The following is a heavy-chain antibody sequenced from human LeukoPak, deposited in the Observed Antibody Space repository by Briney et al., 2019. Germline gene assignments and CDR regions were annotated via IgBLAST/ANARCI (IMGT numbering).Heavy chain of an antibody. V-gene: IGHV3-30*18. CDR1: GFTFSSYD. Sequence: GRSLILSCAASGFTFSSYDMHWVRQAPGKGLEWVAVISYDGRNKYYPDSVKGRFTISRDNSKNTLYLQMNSPRAEDTAVYYCAKDYDDAFDMWGQGTVVTVSS. CDR3: AKDYDDAFDM. J-gene: IGHJ3*02. D-gene: IGHD5-12*01. CDR2: ISYDGRNK.